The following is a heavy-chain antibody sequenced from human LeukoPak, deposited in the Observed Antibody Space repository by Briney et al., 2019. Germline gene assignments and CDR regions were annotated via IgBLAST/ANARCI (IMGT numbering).Heavy chain of an antibody. D-gene: IGHD1-26*01. CDR3: ARGGGSYYYYYGMDV. J-gene: IGHJ6*02. CDR1: GYTFTSYG. Sequence: ASVKVSCKASGYTFTSYGISWVRQAPGQGLEWMGWISAYNGNTNYAQKLQGRVTMTRNTSISTAYMELSSLRSEDTAVYYCARGGGSYYYYYGMDVWGQGTTVTVSS. V-gene: IGHV1-18*01. CDR2: ISAYNGNT.